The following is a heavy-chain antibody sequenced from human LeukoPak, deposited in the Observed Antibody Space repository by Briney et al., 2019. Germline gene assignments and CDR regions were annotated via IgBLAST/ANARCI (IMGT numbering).Heavy chain of an antibody. CDR3: ARRPAITGAPFDY. CDR1: GYSFTSYW. Sequence: GESLKISCKGSGYSFTSYWIGWVRQMPGKGLEWMGILDFGGSDNRYSPSFQGHVTISTDQSISTAYLQWSSPKASDTAIYYCARRPAITGAPFDYWGQGTLVTVSS. V-gene: IGHV5-51*01. CDR2: LDFGGSDN. J-gene: IGHJ4*02. D-gene: IGHD1-14*01.